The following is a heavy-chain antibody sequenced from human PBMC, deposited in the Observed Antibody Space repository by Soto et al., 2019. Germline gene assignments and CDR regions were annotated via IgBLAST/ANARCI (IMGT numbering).Heavy chain of an antibody. CDR2: IIPIFGTA. Sequence: SVKVSCKASGGTFSSYAISWVRQAPGQGLEWMGGIIPIFGTANYAQKFQGRVTITADESTSTAYMELSSLRSEDTAVYYCARGSVEWQPFDPWGQGTLVTVSS. J-gene: IGHJ5*02. V-gene: IGHV1-69*13. CDR1: GGTFSSYA. CDR3: ARGSVEWQPFDP. D-gene: IGHD2-8*01.